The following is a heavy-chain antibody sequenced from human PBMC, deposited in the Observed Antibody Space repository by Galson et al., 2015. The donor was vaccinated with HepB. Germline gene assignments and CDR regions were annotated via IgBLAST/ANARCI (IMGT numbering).Heavy chain of an antibody. Sequence: SLRLSCAASGFTFSSYAMSWVCQAPGKGLEWVSAISGSGGSTYYADSVKGRFTISRDNSKNTLYLQMNSLRAEDTAVYYCAKEETWYEDGMDVWGQGTTVTVSS. J-gene: IGHJ6*02. CDR1: GFTFSSYA. CDR2: ISGSGGST. D-gene: IGHD2-15*01. V-gene: IGHV3-23*01. CDR3: AKEETWYEDGMDV.